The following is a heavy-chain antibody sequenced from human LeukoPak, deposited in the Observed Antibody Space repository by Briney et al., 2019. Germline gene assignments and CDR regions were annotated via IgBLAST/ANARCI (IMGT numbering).Heavy chain of an antibody. J-gene: IGHJ6*02. Sequence: NPSETLSLTCTVSGGSISSYYWSRIRQPPGKGLEWIGYIYYSGSTNYNPSLKSRVTISVDTSKNQFSLKLSSVTAADTAVYYCARDGVGALYGMDVWGQGTTVTVSS. CDR3: ARDGVGALYGMDV. D-gene: IGHD1-26*01. CDR2: IYYSGST. CDR1: GGSISSYY. V-gene: IGHV4-59*01.